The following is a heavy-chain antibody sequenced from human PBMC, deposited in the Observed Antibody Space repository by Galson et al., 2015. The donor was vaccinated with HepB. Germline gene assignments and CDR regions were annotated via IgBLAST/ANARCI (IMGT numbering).Heavy chain of an antibody. Sequence: SVKVSCKASGYTFTSYAMHWVRQAPGQRLEWMGWINAGNGNTKYSQKFQGRVTITRDTSASTAYMELSSLRSEDTAVYYCARAFGRDGYNTPPFDIWGQGTMVTVSS. J-gene: IGHJ3*02. V-gene: IGHV1-3*01. CDR1: GYTFTSYA. CDR2: INAGNGNT. CDR3: ARAFGRDGYNTPPFDI. D-gene: IGHD5-24*01.